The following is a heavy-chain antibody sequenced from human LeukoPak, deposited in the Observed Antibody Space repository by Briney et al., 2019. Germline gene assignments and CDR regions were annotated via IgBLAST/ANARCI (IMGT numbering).Heavy chain of an antibody. V-gene: IGHV3-23*01. CDR3: AKDKDYCSSTSCYPEYFQH. J-gene: IGHJ1*01. Sequence: PGGSLRISCAASGFTFSSYAMSWVRQAPGKGLEWVSAISGSGGSTYYADSVKGRFTISRDNSKNTLYLQMNSLRAEDTAVYYCAKDKDYCSSTSCYPEYFQHWGQGTLVTVSS. CDR1: GFTFSSYA. D-gene: IGHD2-2*01. CDR2: ISGSGGST.